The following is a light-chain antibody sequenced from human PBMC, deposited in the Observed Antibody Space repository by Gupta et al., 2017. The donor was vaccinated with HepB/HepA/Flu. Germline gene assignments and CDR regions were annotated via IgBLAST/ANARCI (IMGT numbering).Light chain of an antibody. CDR2: DVT. J-gene: IGLJ2*01. CDR3: NSYTTSTTVV. Sequence: QSALTQPASVSGSPGQSITLSCTGTSSDIGGYNYVSWFQQYPGKAPKLMIYDVTKRPSGVSNRFSGSKSGNTASLTVSGLQAEDEADYYCNSYTTSTTVVFGGGTKLTVL. V-gene: IGLV2-14*01. CDR1: SSDIGGYNY.